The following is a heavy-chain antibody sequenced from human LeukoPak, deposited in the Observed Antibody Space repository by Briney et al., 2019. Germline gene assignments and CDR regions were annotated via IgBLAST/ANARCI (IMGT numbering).Heavy chain of an antibody. CDR3: ARHPRWNVGTTSGGYYFDY. CDR2: IYYSGST. J-gene: IGHJ4*02. V-gene: IGHV4-59*08. CDR1: GGSISSYY. Sequence: SETLSLTCTVSGGSISSYYWNWIRQPPGKGLEWIGYIYYSGSTNHNPSLKSRVTISVDTSKNQFSLKLSSVTAADTAVYYCARHPRWNVGTTSGGYYFDYWGQGTLVTVSS. D-gene: IGHD2/OR15-2a*01.